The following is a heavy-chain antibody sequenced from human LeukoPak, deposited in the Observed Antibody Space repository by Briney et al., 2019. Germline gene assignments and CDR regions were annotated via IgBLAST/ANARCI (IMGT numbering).Heavy chain of an antibody. CDR3: EKDSGYDSSGYPFNWFDH. Sequence: GGSLRLSCAASGFTFSSYSMSWVRQAPGKGLEWVSAINGSGGSTYYEDSMKGRFTISRDNSTSTLYLQMNSLRAEETAVYYCEKDSGYDSSGYPFNWFDHWGQGTLVTVSS. J-gene: IGHJ5*02. CDR1: GFTFSSYS. CDR2: INGSGGST. D-gene: IGHD3-22*01. V-gene: IGHV3-23*01.